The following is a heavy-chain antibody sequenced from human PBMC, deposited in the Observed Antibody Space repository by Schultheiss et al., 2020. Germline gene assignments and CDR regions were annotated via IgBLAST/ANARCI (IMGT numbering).Heavy chain of an antibody. Sequence: SVKVSCKASGGTFSSYAISWVRQAPGQGLEWMGGIIPIFGTANYAQKFQGRVTITADKSTSTAYMELSSLRSEDTAVYYCASSSSRLGYYYMDVWGKGTTVTVSS. V-gene: IGHV1-69*06. J-gene: IGHJ6*03. CDR1: GGTFSSYA. CDR2: IIPIFGTA. CDR3: ASSSSRLGYYYMDV. D-gene: IGHD6-6*01.